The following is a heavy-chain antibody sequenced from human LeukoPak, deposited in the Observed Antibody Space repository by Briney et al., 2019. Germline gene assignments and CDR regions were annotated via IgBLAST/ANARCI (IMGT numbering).Heavy chain of an antibody. CDR1: GGSFSGYY. D-gene: IGHD6-13*01. V-gene: IGHV4-34*01. Sequence: SETLSLTCAVYGGSFSGYYWSWIRQPPGKGLEWIGEINHSGSTNYNPSLKSRVTISVDTSKNQFSLKLSSVTAADTAVYYCARDGPRYSSSWYTLDYWGQGTLVTVSS. CDR3: ARDGPRYSSSWYTLDY. CDR2: INHSGST. J-gene: IGHJ4*02.